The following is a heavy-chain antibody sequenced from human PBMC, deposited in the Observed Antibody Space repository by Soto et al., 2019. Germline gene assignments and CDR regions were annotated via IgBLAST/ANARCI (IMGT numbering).Heavy chain of an antibody. J-gene: IGHJ5*02. CDR2: IIPIFGTA. Sequence: QVQLVQSGAEVKKPGSSVKVSCKASGGTFSSYAISWVRQAPGQGLEWMGGIIPIFGTANYAQKFQGRVTXXAXEXXSTAYMERSSLRSEDTAVYYCARDRQQQLGNWFDPWGQGTLVTVSS. CDR3: ARDRQQQLGNWFDP. CDR1: GGTFSSYA. V-gene: IGHV1-69*12. D-gene: IGHD6-13*01.